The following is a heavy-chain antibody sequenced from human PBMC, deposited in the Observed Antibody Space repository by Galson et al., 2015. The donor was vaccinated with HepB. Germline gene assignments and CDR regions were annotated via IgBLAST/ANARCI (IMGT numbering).Heavy chain of an antibody. Sequence: SLRLSCAASGFNFETFGMHWVRQAPVKGLEWVAVIWSDGSHKYYGDAVKGRSTISRDNSKSTLYLQMNSLRVEDTAIYYCARDGPGDSSSYLQYFLDYWGQGTPVTVSS. CDR2: IWSDGSHK. D-gene: IGHD2-2*01. CDR3: ARDGPGDSSSYLQYFLDY. V-gene: IGHV3-33*08. J-gene: IGHJ4*02. CDR1: GFNFETFG.